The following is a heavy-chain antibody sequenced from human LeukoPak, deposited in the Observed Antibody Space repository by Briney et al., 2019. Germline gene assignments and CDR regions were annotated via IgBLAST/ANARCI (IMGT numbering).Heavy chain of an antibody. D-gene: IGHD2-2*01. Sequence: PGGSLRLSCAASGFIVSGNYMSWVRQAPGKGLEWVSFIYSGGNKYYADSVKGRFTISRDNFKNTLYLQMNSLRAEDTAVYYCARWDRSTYGYCDLWGRGTLVTVSS. CDR1: GFIVSGNY. J-gene: IGHJ2*01. CDR3: ARWDRSTYGYCDL. V-gene: IGHV3-53*01. CDR2: IYSGGNK.